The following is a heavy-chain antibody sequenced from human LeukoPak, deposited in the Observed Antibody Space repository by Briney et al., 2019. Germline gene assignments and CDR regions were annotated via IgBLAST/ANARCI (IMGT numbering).Heavy chain of an antibody. V-gene: IGHV3-30*18. D-gene: IGHD3-9*01. J-gene: IGHJ4*02. CDR3: AKDHRRDILTGPFDY. CDR1: GFTFSSYG. CDR2: ISYDGSNK. Sequence: PGGSLRLSCAASGFTFSSYGMHWVRQAPGKGLEWVAVISYDGSNKYYADSVKGRFTISRDNSKNTLYLQMNSLRAEDTAVYYCAKDHRRDILTGPFDYWGQGTLVTVSS.